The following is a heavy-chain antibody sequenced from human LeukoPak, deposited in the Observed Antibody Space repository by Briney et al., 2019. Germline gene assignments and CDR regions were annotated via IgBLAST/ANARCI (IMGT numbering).Heavy chain of an antibody. V-gene: IGHV3-15*01. Sequence: PGGSLRLSCAVSGFTFSNAWMSWVRQSPGEGREWVGRIKSKTDGGTTDYAAPVKGRFTISRDNSKNTLYLQMNSLKTEDTAVYYCTTDVYGSGKSLWGQGTLVTVSS. CDR2: IKSKTDGGTT. CDR1: GFTFSNAW. J-gene: IGHJ4*01. D-gene: IGHD3-10*01. CDR3: TTDVYGSGKSL.